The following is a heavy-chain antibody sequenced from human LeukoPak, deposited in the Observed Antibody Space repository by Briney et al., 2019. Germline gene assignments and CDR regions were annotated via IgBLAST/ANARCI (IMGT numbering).Heavy chain of an antibody. V-gene: IGHV3-64D*06. J-gene: IGHJ6*04. Sequence: GGSLRLSCSASGFTFSSYDMHWVRQAPGKGLEYVSAISSSGSSTYYADSVKGRFTISRDNTKNTLYLQMSSLRAEDTAVYYCVKGGYCSSTSCYERGCPNYYYYYGMDVWGKGTTVTVSS. CDR2: ISSSGSST. CDR3: VKGGYCSSTSCYERGCPNYYYYYGMDV. CDR1: GFTFSSYD. D-gene: IGHD2-2*01.